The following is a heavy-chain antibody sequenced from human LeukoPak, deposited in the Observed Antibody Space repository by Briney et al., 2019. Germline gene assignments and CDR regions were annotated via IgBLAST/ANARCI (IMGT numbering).Heavy chain of an antibody. J-gene: IGHJ4*02. CDR3: ATVGYGGDSEYFDF. V-gene: IGHV3-15*01. CDR2: IRSKTEGGTT. D-gene: IGHD2-21*01. CDR1: GFTFRKFW. Sequence: GGSVRLSCSAWGFTFRKFWMTWGRQAPGEGLEWLGGIRSKTEGGTTDYAAAVKGRFIISRDDSKNTLYLQMNSLKTEDTAVYSCATVGYGGDSEYFDFWGQGTLVTVSS.